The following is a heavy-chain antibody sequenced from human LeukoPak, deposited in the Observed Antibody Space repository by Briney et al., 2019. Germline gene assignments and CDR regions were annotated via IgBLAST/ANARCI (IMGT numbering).Heavy chain of an antibody. D-gene: IGHD4-11*01. CDR3: ARGTVTTDYYYYYYMDV. CDR2: MNPNSGNT. Sequence: GASVKVSCKASGYTFTSYDINWVRQATGQGLEWMGWMNPNSGNTGYAQKFQGRVTITRNTSISTAYIELSSLRSEDTAVYYCARGTVTTDYYYYYYMDVWGKGTTVTVSS. J-gene: IGHJ6*03. CDR1: GYTFTSYD. V-gene: IGHV1-8*03.